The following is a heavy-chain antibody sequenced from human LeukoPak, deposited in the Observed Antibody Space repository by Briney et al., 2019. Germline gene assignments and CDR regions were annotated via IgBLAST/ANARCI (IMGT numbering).Heavy chain of an antibody. CDR1: GYTFMNYG. D-gene: IGHD3-3*01. V-gene: IGHV1-3*01. CDR3: ARDPQGSGYGPIDY. Sequence: ASVKVSCRASGYTFMNYGIHWVRQAPGQRLEWMGWINAGNGNTKNSQKFQGRVTITRDTSASTAYMELSSLRSEDTAVYYCARDPQGSGYGPIDYWGQGTLVTVSS. J-gene: IGHJ4*02. CDR2: INAGNGNT.